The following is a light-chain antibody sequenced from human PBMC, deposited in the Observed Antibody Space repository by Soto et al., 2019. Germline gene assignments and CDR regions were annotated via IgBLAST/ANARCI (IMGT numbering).Light chain of an antibody. V-gene: IGLV2-14*01. CDR1: SSDVGAYNY. CDR3: SSKRTTASLV. J-gene: IGLJ1*01. Sequence: QSVLTQPTSVSGSPGQTITISCTGTSSDVGAYNYVSWYQQHPGKAPKLMIYEVSNRPLGVSDRFSGSKSGNTASLTISGLQAADEADYYCSSKRTTASLVFGTGTKVTVL. CDR2: EVS.